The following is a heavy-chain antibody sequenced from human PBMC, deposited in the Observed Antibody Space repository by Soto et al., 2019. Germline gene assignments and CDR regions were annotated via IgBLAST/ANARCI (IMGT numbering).Heavy chain of an antibody. Sequence: GGSLRLSCAASGITFRTYWMSWVRQAPGKGLEWVANIKQDGSEKYYVDSVKGRFTISRDNAKNSLHLQMNSLRAEDTAVYYCASNGGDFLDYWGQGTLVTVSS. D-gene: IGHD2-21*01. CDR2: IKQDGSEK. V-gene: IGHV3-7*01. J-gene: IGHJ4*02. CDR1: GITFRTYW. CDR3: ASNGGDFLDY.